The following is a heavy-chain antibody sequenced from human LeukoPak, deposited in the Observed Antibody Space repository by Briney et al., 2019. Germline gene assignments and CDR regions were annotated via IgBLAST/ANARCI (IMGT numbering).Heavy chain of an antibody. CDR2: ISPNTGAI. Sequence: GASVKVSCKASGYTFTGYFIHWIRQAPGQGLEWMGWISPNTGAIKYAQNFEGGVTMTTDTSITTAYMEMSRLRSDDTAVYFCARITVERRSQLIAFDIWGQGTMVMVSP. D-gene: IGHD6-19*01. V-gene: IGHV1-2*02. CDR1: GYTFTGYF. CDR3: ARITVERRSQLIAFDI. J-gene: IGHJ3*02.